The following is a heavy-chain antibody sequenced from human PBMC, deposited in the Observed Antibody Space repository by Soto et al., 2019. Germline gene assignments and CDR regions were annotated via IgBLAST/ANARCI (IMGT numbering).Heavy chain of an antibody. J-gene: IGHJ4*02. V-gene: IGHV3-23*01. D-gene: IGHD3-9*01. CDR3: AKGALRYFDWLLTFDY. CDR1: GFAFISYA. CDR2: ISVSGGSA. Sequence: GGSLRLSCAASGFAFISYAMSWVRQAPGKGLEWVSGISVSGGSAHYADSVKGRLTISRDNSKNTVYLQMNSLRAEDTAVYYCAKGALRYFDWLLTFDYWGLGTLVTVSS.